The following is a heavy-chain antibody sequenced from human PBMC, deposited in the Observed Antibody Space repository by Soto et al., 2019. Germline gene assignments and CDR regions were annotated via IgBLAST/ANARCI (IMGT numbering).Heavy chain of an antibody. CDR1: GFTFSSYG. J-gene: IGHJ6*02. CDR3: AKDNERGSSSWFPEYYYGMDV. D-gene: IGHD6-13*01. Sequence: GGSLRLSCAASGFTFSSYGMHWVRQAPGKGLEWVAVISYDGSNKYYADSAKGRFTISRDNSKNTLYLQMNSLRAEDTAVYYCAKDNERGSSSWFPEYYYGMDVWGQGTTVTVSS. CDR2: ISYDGSNK. V-gene: IGHV3-30*18.